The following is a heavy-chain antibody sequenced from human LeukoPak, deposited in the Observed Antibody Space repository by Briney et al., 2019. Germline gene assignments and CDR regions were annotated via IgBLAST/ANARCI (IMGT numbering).Heavy chain of an antibody. Sequence: TGGSLRLSCAASGFTFSSFAMSWVRQAPGKGLEWVSAISGSGGTIYYADSVKGRFTISRDNSKNTLYLQMNSLRAEDTAVYYRAREVPRFDPWGQGTLVTVSS. J-gene: IGHJ5*02. CDR3: AREVPRFDP. CDR1: GFTFSSFA. V-gene: IGHV3-23*01. CDR2: ISGSGGTI.